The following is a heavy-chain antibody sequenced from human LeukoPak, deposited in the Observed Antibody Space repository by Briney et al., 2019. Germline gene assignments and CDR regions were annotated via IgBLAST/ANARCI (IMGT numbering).Heavy chain of an antibody. CDR2: ISAYNGNT. J-gene: IGHJ6*02. CDR3: ARHYGSGDEDYYYGMDV. V-gene: IGHV1-18*01. D-gene: IGHD3-10*01. CDR1: GYTFTSYG. Sequence: ASVKVSCKASGYTFTSYGISWVRQAPGQGLEWMGWISAYNGNTNYAQKLQGRVTMTTDTSTSTAYMELRSLRSDDTAVYYCARHYGSGDEDYYYGMDVWGQGTTVTVSS.